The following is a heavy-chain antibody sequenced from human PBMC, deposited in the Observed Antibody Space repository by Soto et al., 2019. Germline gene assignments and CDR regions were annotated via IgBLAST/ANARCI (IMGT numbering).Heavy chain of an antibody. D-gene: IGHD2-15*01. V-gene: IGHV3-30*18. Sequence: QVQLVESGGGVVQPGRSLRLSCAASGFSFSNCGMHWVRQAPGKGLEWVAAISSEGSDKYYSESVKGRFTISRDNSKNTLFLQMNSLRVEDTAVYYCVKGSEVARQELDYWGQGTLVTVSS. CDR1: GFSFSNCG. J-gene: IGHJ4*02. CDR2: ISSEGSDK. CDR3: VKGSEVARQELDY.